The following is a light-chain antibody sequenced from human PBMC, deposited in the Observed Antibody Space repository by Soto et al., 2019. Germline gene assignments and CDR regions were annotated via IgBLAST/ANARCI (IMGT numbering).Light chain of an antibody. Sequence: DIVMTQSPLSLPVTPGEPASISCRSSQSLLHSNGYNYLDWYLQKPGQSPQLLIYLGSNRASGVPDRFSGSGSGTDFTLKISRVEAEDVGVYYCMQALQTPMYTFGQ. CDR1: QSLLHSNGYNY. J-gene: IGKJ2*01. CDR2: LGS. CDR3: MQALQTPMYT. V-gene: IGKV2-28*01.